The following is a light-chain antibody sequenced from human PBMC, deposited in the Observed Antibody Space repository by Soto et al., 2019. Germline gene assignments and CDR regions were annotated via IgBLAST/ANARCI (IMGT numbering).Light chain of an antibody. Sequence: DIQMTQSPSSLYASVGDRVTITCRATQGISNYLAWYQQKQGKVPKFLIYAASNLQGGVPSRFSGSGSGTYFTLTISSLQPEDVATYYCQQSHSTPITFGQGTRLEI. CDR3: QQSHSTPIT. CDR1: QGISNY. V-gene: IGKV1-39*01. J-gene: IGKJ5*01. CDR2: AAS.